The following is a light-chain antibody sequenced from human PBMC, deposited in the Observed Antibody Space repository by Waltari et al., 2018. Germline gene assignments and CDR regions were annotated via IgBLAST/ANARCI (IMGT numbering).Light chain of an antibody. J-gene: IGLJ2*01. CDR1: HSNGGSYNL. CDR2: EGN. CDR3: CSNVGSSVF. Sequence: QSALTQPASVSGSPGQAITISCTGFHSNGGSYNLVSWYQKHPGKAPKLLIYEGNRRPSGVSNRFSGSKSDNTASLTLSGLQAEDEADYYCCSNVGSSVFFGGGTKLTVL. V-gene: IGLV2-23*03.